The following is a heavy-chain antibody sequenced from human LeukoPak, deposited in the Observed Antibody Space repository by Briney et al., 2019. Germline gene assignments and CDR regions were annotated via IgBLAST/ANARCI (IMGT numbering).Heavy chain of an antibody. Sequence: GESLKISCKGSGYSFTNYWIGWVRQMPEKGLEWMGIIYPGDSDTRYSPSFRGQVTISADKSISAAYLQWSSLKASDTAIYYCARRMVRGVITSPHDYWGQGTLVTVST. CDR3: ARRMVRGVITSPHDY. J-gene: IGHJ4*02. CDR1: GYSFTNYW. V-gene: IGHV5-51*01. CDR2: IYPGDSDT. D-gene: IGHD3-10*01.